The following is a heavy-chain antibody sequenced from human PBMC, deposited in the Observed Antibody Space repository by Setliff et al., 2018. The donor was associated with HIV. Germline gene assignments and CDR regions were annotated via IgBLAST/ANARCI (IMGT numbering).Heavy chain of an antibody. CDR1: GFSLTASGVG. CDR2: IYWDGDK. V-gene: IGHV2-5*02. D-gene: IGHD2-8*01. Sequence: SGPTLVNPTQTLTLTCTFSGFSLTASGVGVGWVRQPPGKALDWLALIYWDGDKGYSPSLRSRLTITKDTSKNQVVLTMTNMDPVDTATYYCAHGVYQTILYGMDVWGQGTTVTVSS. J-gene: IGHJ6*02. CDR3: AHGVYQTILYGMDV.